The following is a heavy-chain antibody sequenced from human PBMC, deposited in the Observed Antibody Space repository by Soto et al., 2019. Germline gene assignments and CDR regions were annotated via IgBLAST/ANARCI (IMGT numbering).Heavy chain of an antibody. CDR2: IIPSLGIA. CDR3: ARSIVVVTAAFDI. CDR1: GGTFSSYT. D-gene: IGHD2-21*02. Sequence: QVQLVQSGAEVKKPGSSVKVSCKASGGTFSSYTISWVRQAPGQGLEWMGRIIPSLGIANYAQKSQGRVTITADKSTSTAYMELSSLRSEDTAVYYCARSIVVVTAAFDIWGQGTMVTVSS. J-gene: IGHJ3*02. V-gene: IGHV1-69*02.